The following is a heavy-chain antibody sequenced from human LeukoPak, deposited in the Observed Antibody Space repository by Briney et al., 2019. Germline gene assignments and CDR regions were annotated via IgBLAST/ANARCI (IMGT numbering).Heavy chain of an antibody. CDR1: GFTFSSYS. Sequence: TGGSLRLSCAASGFTFSSYSMSWVRQAPGKGLVWVSSVGSSSSYIYYADSVRGRFTISRDNAKNSLYLQMNGLRAEDTAVYYCARGWSSYYFDYWGQGTLVTVSS. D-gene: IGHD2-15*01. CDR3: ARGWSSYYFDY. J-gene: IGHJ4*02. V-gene: IGHV3-21*01. CDR2: VGSSSSYI.